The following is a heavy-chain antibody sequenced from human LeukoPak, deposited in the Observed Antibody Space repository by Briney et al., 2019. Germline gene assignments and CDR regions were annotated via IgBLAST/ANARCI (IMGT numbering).Heavy chain of an antibody. D-gene: IGHD3-22*01. CDR2: IYPGDSDT. V-gene: IGHV5-51*01. J-gene: IGHJ3*02. CDR3: ARRYRSYYYDSSGYYYNDAFDI. CDR1: GYRFTSYW. Sequence: GESLKISCKGSGYRFTSYWIGWVRQMPGKGLKWMGIIYPGDSDTRYSPSFQGQVTISADKSISTAYLQWSSLKASDTAMYYCARRYRSYYYDSSGYYYNDAFDIWGQGTMVTVSS.